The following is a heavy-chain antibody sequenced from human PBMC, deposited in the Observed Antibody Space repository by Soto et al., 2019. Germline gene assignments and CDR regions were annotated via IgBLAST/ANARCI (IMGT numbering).Heavy chain of an antibody. CDR3: VKDLVYCSSPSCYTGNWFDP. CDR1: GFTFSSCA. Sequence: GGSLRLSCSASGFTFSSCAMHWVRQAPGKGLEYVSSISSNGGSTYYADSVKGRFTISRDNSKNTLYLQMSSLRAEDTAVYYCVKDLVYCSSPSCYTGNWFDPWGQGTLVTVSS. CDR2: ISSNGGST. D-gene: IGHD2-2*02. V-gene: IGHV3-64D*06. J-gene: IGHJ5*02.